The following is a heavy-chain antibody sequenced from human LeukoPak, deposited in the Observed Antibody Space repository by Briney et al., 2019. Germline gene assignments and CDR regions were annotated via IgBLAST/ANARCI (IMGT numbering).Heavy chain of an antibody. J-gene: IGHJ4*02. CDR3: AKDLQLGGRSYYFDY. CDR1: GVTFSTYG. Sequence: GGSLRLSCAASGVTFSTYGMHWVRQAPGKGLEWVAVISYDGRNKYYADSVKGRFTISRDNSKNTLNLQMNSLRAEDTAVYYCAKDLQLGGRSYYFDYWGQGTLVTVSS. D-gene: IGHD5-24*01. V-gene: IGHV3-30*18. CDR2: ISYDGRNK.